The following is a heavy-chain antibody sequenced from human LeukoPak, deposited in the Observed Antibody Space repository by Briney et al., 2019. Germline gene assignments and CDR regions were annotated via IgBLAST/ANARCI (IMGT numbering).Heavy chain of an antibody. J-gene: IGHJ4*02. V-gene: IGHV1-2*02. CDR3: ARAHRDSYANDY. Sequence: ASVKVSCKASGYTFSGYYLHWVRQAPGQGLEWVGCINPNSTGTNYAQKFQGRVTMTRDTSITTAYMELSRLRSDDTAVYYCARAHRDSYANDYWGQGTLVTVSS. CDR1: GYTFSGYY. CDR2: INPNSTGT. D-gene: IGHD5-18*01.